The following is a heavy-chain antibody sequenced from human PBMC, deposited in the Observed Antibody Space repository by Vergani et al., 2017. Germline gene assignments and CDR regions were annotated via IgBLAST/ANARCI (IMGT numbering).Heavy chain of an antibody. Sequence: QVQLVQSGAEVKKPGSSVKVSCKASGGTFSSYAISWVRQAPGQGLEWMGGIIPIFGTANYAQKFQGRVTITADESTSTAYMELSSLRSEDTAVYYCARDRGRDYDFWSGYYGQVYYYYYYRDVWGKGTTVTVSS. CDR1: GGTFSSYA. CDR3: ARDRGRDYDFWSGYYGQVYYYYYYRDV. V-gene: IGHV1-69*01. J-gene: IGHJ6*03. CDR2: IIPIFGTA. D-gene: IGHD3-3*01.